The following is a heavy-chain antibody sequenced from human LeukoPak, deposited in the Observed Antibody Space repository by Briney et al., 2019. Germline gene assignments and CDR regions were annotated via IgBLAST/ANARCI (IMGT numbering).Heavy chain of an antibody. V-gene: IGHV3-7*03. J-gene: IGHJ2*01. D-gene: IGHD2-2*01. CDR3: ARDRTRGRWDWYFDL. CDR2: IKQDGSEK. Sequence: GGSLRLSCAASGFTFSSYWMSWVRQAPGKGLEWVANIKQDGSEKYYVDSVKGRFTISRDNAKNSLYLQMSSLRAEDTAVYYCARDRTRGRWDWYFDLWGRGTLVTVSS. CDR1: GFTFSSYW.